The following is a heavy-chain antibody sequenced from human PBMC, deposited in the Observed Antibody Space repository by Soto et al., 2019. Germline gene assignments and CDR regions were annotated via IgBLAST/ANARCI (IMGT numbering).Heavy chain of an antibody. CDR2: ISAHNGNT. CDR3: ARGRDGDY. CDR1: GYTFTSYG. D-gene: IGHD6-6*01. J-gene: IGHJ4*02. Sequence: QVHLVQSGAEVKKPGASVKVSCKASGYTFTSYGITWVRQAPGQGLEWMGWISAHNGNTDYAQKLQGRVIVTRDTSTRKAYMELRSLISDDTAVDYCARGRDGDYWGQGALVTVSS. V-gene: IGHV1-18*01.